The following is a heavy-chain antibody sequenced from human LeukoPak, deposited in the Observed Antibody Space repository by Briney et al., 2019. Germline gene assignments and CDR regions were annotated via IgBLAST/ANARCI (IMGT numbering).Heavy chain of an antibody. Sequence: GGSLRLSCAASGFTFSSYGMHWVRQAPGKGLEWVAFIRYDGSNKYYADSVKGRFTISRDNSKNTLYLQMNSLRAEDTAVYYCAKVPSSSWQDAFDIWGQGTMVAVSS. V-gene: IGHV3-30*02. CDR1: GFTFSSYG. CDR2: IRYDGSNK. CDR3: AKVPSSSWQDAFDI. J-gene: IGHJ3*02. D-gene: IGHD6-13*01.